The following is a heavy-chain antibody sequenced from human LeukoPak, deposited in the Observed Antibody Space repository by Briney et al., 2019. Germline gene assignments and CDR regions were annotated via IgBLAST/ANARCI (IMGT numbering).Heavy chain of an antibody. D-gene: IGHD2-15*01. Sequence: GGSLRLSCAASGFTFSDYYRSWIRQAPGKGLEWVSYISSSGSTIYYADSVKGRFTISRDNSKNSLYLQMNSLRAEDTAAYYCARVGRLNLYCSGGSCHNLFHYWGQGTLVTVSS. J-gene: IGHJ4*02. V-gene: IGHV3-11*04. CDR1: GFTFSDYY. CDR3: ARVGRLNLYCSGGSCHNLFHY. CDR2: ISSSGSTI.